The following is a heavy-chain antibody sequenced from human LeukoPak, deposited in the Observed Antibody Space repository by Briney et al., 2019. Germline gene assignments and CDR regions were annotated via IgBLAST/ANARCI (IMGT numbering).Heavy chain of an antibody. V-gene: IGHV1-2*02. D-gene: IGHD2-2*01. J-gene: IGHJ6*03. CDR3: ARDIVVVPAAAYYYYYMDV. Sequence: ASVKVSCKASGYTFTGYYMHWVRQAPGQGLEWMGWINPNSGGTNYAQKFQGRVTMTRDTPISTAYMELSRLRSDDTAVYYCARDIVVVPAAAYYYYYMDVWGKGTTVTVSS. CDR2: INPNSGGT. CDR1: GYTFTGYY.